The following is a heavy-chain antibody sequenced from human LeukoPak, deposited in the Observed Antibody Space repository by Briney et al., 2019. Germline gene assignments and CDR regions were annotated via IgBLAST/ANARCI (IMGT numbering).Heavy chain of an antibody. Sequence: SETLSLTCTVSGGSVSSYYWSWIRQPPREGLEWIGYIKSSGSSNYNPSLKSRVTISMDTSKNQFSLRLNSVTAADTAVYYCARDGTVATNWFDPWGQGTLVTVCS. D-gene: IGHD5-12*01. CDR3: ARDGTVATNWFDP. V-gene: IGHV4-59*02. CDR2: IKSSGSS. CDR1: GGSVSSYY. J-gene: IGHJ5*02.